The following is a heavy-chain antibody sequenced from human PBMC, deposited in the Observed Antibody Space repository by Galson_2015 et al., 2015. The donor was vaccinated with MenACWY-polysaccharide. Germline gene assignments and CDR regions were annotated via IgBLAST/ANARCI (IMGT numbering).Heavy chain of an antibody. D-gene: IGHD4-11*01. J-gene: IGHJ6*02. CDR2: INVDGSQQ. Sequence: SLRLSCAASRFTFSAIWMSWVRQAPGKGLEWVALINVDGSQQYYMDSVKGRFTISRDSSKNTLYLQMNSLRAEDTAVYYCAKDMTTATGGDDPISHYYYYYAMDVWGQGTTVTVSS. CDR3: AKDMTTATGGDDPISHYYYYYAMDV. V-gene: IGHV3-7*01. CDR1: RFTFSAIW.